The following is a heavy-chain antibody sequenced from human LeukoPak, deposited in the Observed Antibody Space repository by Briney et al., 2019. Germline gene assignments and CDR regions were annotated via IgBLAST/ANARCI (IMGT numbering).Heavy chain of an antibody. D-gene: IGHD3-10*01. J-gene: IGHJ4*02. CDR3: ARGPLNVWFGELLEAHFDY. CDR1: GYTFTSYD. V-gene: IGHV1-8*01. CDR2: MNPNSGNT. Sequence: ASVKVSCKASGYTFTSYDINWVRQATGQGLEWMGWMNPNSGNTGYAQKFQGRVTMTRNTSISTAYMELSSLRSEDTAVYHCARGPLNVWFGELLEAHFDYWGQGTLVTVSS.